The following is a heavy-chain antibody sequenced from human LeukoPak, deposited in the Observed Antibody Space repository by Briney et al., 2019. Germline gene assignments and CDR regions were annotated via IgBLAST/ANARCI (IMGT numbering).Heavy chain of an antibody. J-gene: IGHJ4*02. Sequence: GRSLRLSCAASGFTFSSYGMHWVRQAPGKGLEWVAVIWYDGSNKYYADSVKGRFTISRDNSKNTLYLQMNSLRAEDTAVYYCAKVSLARSCYYWGQGTLVTVSS. CDR3: AKVSLARSCYY. CDR2: IWYDGSNK. CDR1: GFTFSSYG. V-gene: IGHV3-33*06. D-gene: IGHD3-16*02.